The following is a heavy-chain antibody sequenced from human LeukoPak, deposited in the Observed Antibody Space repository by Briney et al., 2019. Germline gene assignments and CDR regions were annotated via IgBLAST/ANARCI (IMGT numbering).Heavy chain of an antibody. V-gene: IGHV3-53*01. CDR3: ARDIAYDSSGYYSPHFDY. CDR1: GFTVSSNY. J-gene: IGHJ4*02. D-gene: IGHD3-22*01. CDR2: IYSGGCT. Sequence: GGSLRPSCAASGFTVSSNYMSWVRQAPGKGLEWVSVIYSGGCTYYADSVKGRFTISRDNSKNTLYLQMNSLRAEDTAVYYCARDIAYDSSGYYSPHFDYWGQGTLVTVSS.